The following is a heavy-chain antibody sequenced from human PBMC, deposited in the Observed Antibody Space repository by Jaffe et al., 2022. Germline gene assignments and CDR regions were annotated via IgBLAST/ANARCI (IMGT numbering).Heavy chain of an antibody. Sequence: EVQLVQSGAEVKKPGESLKISCKGSGYSFTSYWIGWVRQMPGKGLEWMGIIYPGDSDTRYSPSFQGQVTISADKSISTAYLQWSSLKASDTAMYYCVRPRGVMPGDYYYGSGDAFDIWGQGTMVTVSS. CDR3: VRPRGVMPGDYYYGSGDAFDI. D-gene: IGHD3-10*01. CDR1: GYSFTSYW. V-gene: IGHV5-51*03. CDR2: IYPGDSDT. J-gene: IGHJ3*02.